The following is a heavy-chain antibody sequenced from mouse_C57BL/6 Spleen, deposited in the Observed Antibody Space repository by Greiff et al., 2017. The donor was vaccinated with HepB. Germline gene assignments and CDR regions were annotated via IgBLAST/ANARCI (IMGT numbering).Heavy chain of an antibody. Sequence: VQLQQSGPELVKPGASVKISCKASGYSFTGYYMNWVKQSPEKSLEWIGEINPSTGGTTYNQKFKAKATLTVDKSSSTAYMQLKSLTSEDSAVYYCATDHHGSSSYFDVWGTGTTVTVSS. V-gene: IGHV1-42*01. CDR1: GYSFTGYY. CDR3: ATDHHGSSSYFDV. CDR2: INPSTGGT. J-gene: IGHJ1*03. D-gene: IGHD1-1*01.